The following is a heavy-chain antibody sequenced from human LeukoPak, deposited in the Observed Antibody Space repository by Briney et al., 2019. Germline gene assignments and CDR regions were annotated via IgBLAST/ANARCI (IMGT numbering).Heavy chain of an antibody. J-gene: IGHJ4*02. V-gene: IGHV1-69*13. CDR2: IIPIFGTA. CDR1: GGTFSSYA. Sequence: ASVKVSCKASGGTFSSYAISWVRQAPGQGLEWMGGIIPIFGTANYAQKFQGRVTITADESTSTAYMELSSLRSEDTAVYYCARGELLWFGELSAHFDYWGQGTLVTVSS. D-gene: IGHD3-10*01. CDR3: ARGELLWFGELSAHFDY.